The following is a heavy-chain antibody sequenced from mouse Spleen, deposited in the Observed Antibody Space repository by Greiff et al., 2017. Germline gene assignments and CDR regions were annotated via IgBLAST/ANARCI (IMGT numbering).Heavy chain of an antibody. CDR1: GYAFTSYL. J-gene: IGHJ3*01. V-gene: IGHV1-54*01. D-gene: IGHD2-3*01. CDR2: INPGGGGT. Sequence: QVQLKESGAELVKPGPSLTVSCTASGYAFTSYLIEWVHQRPGQGLEWIGVINPGGGGTNYTENFKGQVTLTADKSTSTAYMQLSSLTSEDSAVYFCARREDGYYFSAYWGQGTLVTVSA. CDR3: ARREDGYYFSAY.